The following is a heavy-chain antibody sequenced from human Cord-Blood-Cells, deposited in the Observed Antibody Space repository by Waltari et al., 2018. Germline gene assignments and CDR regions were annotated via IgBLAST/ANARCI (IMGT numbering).Heavy chain of an antibody. CDR1: GGSISSYD. J-gene: IGHJ3*02. Sequence: QVQLQESGPGLVKPSETLSLTCTDSGGSISSYDRRWIRQPAGKGLEWIGRIYTSGSTNYNPSLKSRVTMSVDTSKNQFSLKLSSVTAADTAVYYCARLAARQDAFDIWGQGTMVTVSS. CDR3: ARLAARQDAFDI. V-gene: IGHV4-4*07. D-gene: IGHD6-6*01. CDR2: IYTSGST.